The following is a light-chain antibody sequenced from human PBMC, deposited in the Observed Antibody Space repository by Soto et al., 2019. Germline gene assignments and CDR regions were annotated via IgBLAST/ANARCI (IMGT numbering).Light chain of an antibody. V-gene: IGLV1-40*01. CDR3: QSYDSSLSAWV. CDR2: RNS. CDR1: SSNIGAHYD. Sequence: QSVLTQPPSVSGAPGQRVTISCTGSSSNIGAHYDVHWYQQLPGTAPKLLIYRNSNRPSGVPDRFSGSKSGTSASLAIAGLQAEDEADYYYQSYDSSLSAWVFGGGTKLTVL. J-gene: IGLJ3*02.